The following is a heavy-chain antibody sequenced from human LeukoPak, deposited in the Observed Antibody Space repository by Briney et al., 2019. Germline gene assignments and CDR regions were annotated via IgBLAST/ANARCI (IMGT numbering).Heavy chain of an antibody. V-gene: IGHV3-20*04. CDR1: GFTFDDYG. CDR3: ARASGWYERGPDYXXYYMDV. D-gene: IGHD6-19*01. J-gene: IGHJ6*03. Sequence: PGGSLRLSCAASGFTFDDYGLSWVRQVPGKGLEWVSGLNWNGASTGYADSVKGRFTISRDNAKNSLYLQMNSLRAEDTAVYYCARASGWYERGPDYXXYYMDVXXXGTTVTV. CDR2: LNWNGAST.